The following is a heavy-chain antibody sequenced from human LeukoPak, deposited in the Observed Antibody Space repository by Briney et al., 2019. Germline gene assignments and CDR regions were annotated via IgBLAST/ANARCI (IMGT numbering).Heavy chain of an antibody. J-gene: IGHJ4*02. V-gene: IGHV3-23*01. D-gene: IGHD2-2*01. Sequence: GGSLRLSCAASGFTFSSYAMSWVRQAPGKGLEWVLAISGSGGSTYYADSVKGRFTISRDNSKNTLYLQMSSLRAEDTAVYYCAKGGGSTTTSAMRFWGQGTLVTVS. CDR2: ISGSGGST. CDR1: GFTFSSYA. CDR3: AKGGGSTTTSAMRF.